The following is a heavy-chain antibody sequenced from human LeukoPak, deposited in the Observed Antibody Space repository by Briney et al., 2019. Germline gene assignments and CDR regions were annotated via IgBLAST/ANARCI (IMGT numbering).Heavy chain of an antibody. J-gene: IGHJ4*02. CDR1: GFTFTNYA. D-gene: IGHD2-15*01. Sequence: GGSLRLSCAASGFTFTNYAMSWVRQAPGKGLEWVSGISGDGGSTYYADSVKGRFTISRDNSKSTLYLQMNSLRAEDTAVYYCARGDSKLFYWGQGTLVTVSS. CDR3: ARGDSKLFY. V-gene: IGHV3-23*01. CDR2: ISGDGGST.